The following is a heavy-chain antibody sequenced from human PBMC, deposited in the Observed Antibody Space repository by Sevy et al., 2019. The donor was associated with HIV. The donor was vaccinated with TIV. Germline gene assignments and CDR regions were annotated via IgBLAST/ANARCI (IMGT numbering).Heavy chain of an antibody. CDR3: AREGCTKPHDY. V-gene: IGHV3-23*01. D-gene: IGHD2-8*01. CDR2: LSFGCGEI. J-gene: IGHJ4*02. Sequence: SGYLRLSCAASGFTFSKYSMSWVRQPPGKGLERVSTLSFGCGEINYADSVKGRFTISRDNSKSSVYLQMNNLRPEDTAVHYCAREGCTKPHDYWGQGTLVTVSS. CDR1: GFTFSKYS.